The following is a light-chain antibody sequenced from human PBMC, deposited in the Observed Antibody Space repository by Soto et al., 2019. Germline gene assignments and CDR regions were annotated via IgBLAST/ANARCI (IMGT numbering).Light chain of an antibody. CDR2: GAS. CDR1: QSISSSY. V-gene: IGKV3-20*01. CDR3: QQSGSSPWT. Sequence: EIVLTQSPGTLSLSPGERATLSCRASQSISSSYLAWYQQKPGQAPMLLIYGASSRATGIPDRFSGSGSGTDFNLTISRLEPEDFAVYYCQQSGSSPWTFGQGTKVEIK. J-gene: IGKJ1*01.